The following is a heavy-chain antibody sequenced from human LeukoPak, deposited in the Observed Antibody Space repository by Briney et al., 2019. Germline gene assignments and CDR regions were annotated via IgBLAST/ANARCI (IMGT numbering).Heavy chain of an antibody. D-gene: IGHD3-10*01. CDR2: MNPNSGNT. Sequence: RASVKVSCKASGYTLTSYDINWVRQATGQGLEWMGWMNPNSGNTGYAQKFQGRVTMTRNTSISTAYMELSSLRSEDTAVYYCARGGSDTMVRGVIKQKSRWFDPWGQGTLVTVSS. V-gene: IGHV1-8*01. J-gene: IGHJ5*02. CDR3: ARGGSDTMVRGVIKQKSRWFDP. CDR1: GYTLTSYD.